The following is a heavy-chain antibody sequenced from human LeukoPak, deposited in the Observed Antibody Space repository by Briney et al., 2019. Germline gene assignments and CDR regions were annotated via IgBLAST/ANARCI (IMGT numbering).Heavy chain of an antibody. CDR1: GGSISSYY. CDR2: IYYSGST. CDR3: ARGSSSWSGDFDY. V-gene: IGHV4-59*01. D-gene: IGHD6-13*01. Sequence: SETLSLTCTVSGGSISSYYWSWIRQPPGKGLEWIGYIYYSGSTNYNPSLKSRVTTSVDTSKNQFSLKLSSVTAADTAVYYCARGSSSWSGDFDYWGQGTLVTVSS. J-gene: IGHJ4*02.